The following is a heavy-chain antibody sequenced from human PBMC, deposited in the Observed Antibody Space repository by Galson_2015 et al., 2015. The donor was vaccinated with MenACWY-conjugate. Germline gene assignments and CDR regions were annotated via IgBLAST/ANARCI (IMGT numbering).Heavy chain of an antibody. CDR1: GFTFSSYR. V-gene: IGHV3-48*02. CDR2: ISSSSSTI. D-gene: IGHD4-11*01. Sequence: SLRLSCAASGFTFSSYRMNWVRQAPGKGLEWVSYISSSSSTIYYADSVKGRFTISRDNAKNSLYLQMNSLRDEDTAVYYCARADYNKRDAFDIWGQGTMVTVSS. J-gene: IGHJ3*02. CDR3: ARADYNKRDAFDI.